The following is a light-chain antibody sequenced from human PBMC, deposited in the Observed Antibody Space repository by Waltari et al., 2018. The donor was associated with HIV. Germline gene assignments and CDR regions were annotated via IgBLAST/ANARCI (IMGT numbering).Light chain of an antibody. CDR1: QSLFYSSNNGNY. Sequence: DIVMTQSPDSLAVSLGERATINCKSSQSLFYSSNNGNYLAWYQQKPGQPPKLLIYWSSPRKSGVPDRFSGSGSGTDFTLTISSLQAEDAAVYYCQQYFKSPRTFGQGTKVEIK. CDR2: WSS. CDR3: QQYFKSPRT. V-gene: IGKV4-1*01. J-gene: IGKJ1*01.